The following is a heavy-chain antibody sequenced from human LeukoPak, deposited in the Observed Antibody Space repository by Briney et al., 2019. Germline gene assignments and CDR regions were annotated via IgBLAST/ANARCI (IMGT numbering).Heavy chain of an antibody. V-gene: IGHV3-74*01. CDR3: AREGQQPRGVRWFDP. D-gene: IGHD3-10*01. Sequence: GGSLRLSCAASGFTFDDYGMSWVRQAPEKGLVWVSRINSDGSSTSYADSVKGRFTISRDNAKNTLYLQMNSLRAEDTAVYYCAREGQQPRGVRWFDPWGQGTLVTVSS. CDR2: INSDGSST. J-gene: IGHJ5*02. CDR1: GFTFDDYG.